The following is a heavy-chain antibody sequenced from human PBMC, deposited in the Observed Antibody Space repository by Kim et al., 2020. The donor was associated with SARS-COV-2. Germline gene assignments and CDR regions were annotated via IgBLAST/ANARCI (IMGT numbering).Heavy chain of an antibody. CDR2: INHSGST. V-gene: IGHV4-34*01. J-gene: IGHJ4*02. D-gene: IGHD6-13*01. CDR3: ARRSSSSRIDY. Sequence: SETLSLTCAVYGGSFSGYYWSWIRQPPGKGLEWIGEINHSGSTNYNPSLKSRVTISVDTSKNQFSLKLSSVTAADTAVYYCARRSSSSRIDYWGQGTLVT. CDR1: GGSFSGYY.